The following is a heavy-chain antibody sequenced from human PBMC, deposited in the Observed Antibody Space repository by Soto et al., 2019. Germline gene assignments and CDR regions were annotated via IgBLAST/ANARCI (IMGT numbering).Heavy chain of an antibody. CDR3: AKATLRYYDFWSGYFGYYYYGMDV. Sequence: SLRLSCAASGFTFSSYGMHWVRQAPGKGLEWVAVISYDGSNKYYADSVKGRFTISRDNSKNTLYLQMNSLRAEDTAVYYCAKATLRYYDFWSGYFGYYYYGMDVWGQGTTVTVSS. CDR2: ISYDGSNK. V-gene: IGHV3-30*18. D-gene: IGHD3-3*01. J-gene: IGHJ6*02. CDR1: GFTFSSYG.